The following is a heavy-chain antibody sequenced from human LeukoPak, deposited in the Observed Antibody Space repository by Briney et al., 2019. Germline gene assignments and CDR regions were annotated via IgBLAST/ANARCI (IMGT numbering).Heavy chain of an antibody. CDR1: GFTFSTFA. Sequence: GGSLRLSCAASGFTFSTFAMHWVRQAPGKGLEYVSGITSNGDRTYYANSVKGRFTISRDNSKKSLYLQTGSPRAEDMAVYYAARRAAGVVYWGQGTLVTVSS. CDR2: ITSNGDRT. CDR3: ARRAAGVVY. V-gene: IGHV3-64*01. D-gene: IGHD6-13*01. J-gene: IGHJ4*02.